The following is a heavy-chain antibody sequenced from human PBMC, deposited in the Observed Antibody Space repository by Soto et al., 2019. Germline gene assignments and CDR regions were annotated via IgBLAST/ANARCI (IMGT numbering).Heavy chain of an antibody. V-gene: IGHV3-30-3*01. CDR3: ARVWLGENYPDY. CDR1: GFTFSSYA. Sequence: QVQLVESGGGVVQPGRSLRLSCAASGFTFSSYAMHWVRQAPGKGLEWVAVISYDGSNKYYADSVKGRFTISRDNSKNTLYLQMNSLRAEDTAVYYCARVWLGENYPDYWGQGTLVTVSS. J-gene: IGHJ4*02. D-gene: IGHD3-10*01. CDR2: ISYDGSNK.